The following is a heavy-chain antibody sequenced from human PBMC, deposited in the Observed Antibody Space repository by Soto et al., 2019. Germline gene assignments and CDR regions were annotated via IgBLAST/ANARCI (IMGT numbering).Heavy chain of an antibody. CDR1: GYTFTSYA. D-gene: IGHD6-19*01. Sequence: QVQLVQSGAEVKKPGASVKVSCKASGYTFTSYAMHWVRQAPGQRLEWMGWINAGNGNTKYSQKFQGRVTITRDTSASTAYMELSSLRSEDTAVYYCEMIPGSGGMDVWGQGTTVTVSS. CDR2: INAGNGNT. V-gene: IGHV1-3*01. CDR3: EMIPGSGGMDV. J-gene: IGHJ6*02.